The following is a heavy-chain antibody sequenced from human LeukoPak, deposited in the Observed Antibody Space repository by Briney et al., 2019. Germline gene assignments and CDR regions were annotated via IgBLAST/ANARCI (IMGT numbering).Heavy chain of an antibody. CDR2: INSDGSST. D-gene: IGHD2-21*01. Sequence: GGSLRLSCAVSGFSFSNYWMHWVRQARGKGLVWVSRINSDGSSTTYADSVKGRFTISRDNAKNTLYLQMNSLRAEDTAVYYCARDGVEFYNWFDPWGQGTLVTVSS. V-gene: IGHV3-74*01. CDR1: GFSFSNYW. J-gene: IGHJ5*02. CDR3: ARDGVEFYNWFDP.